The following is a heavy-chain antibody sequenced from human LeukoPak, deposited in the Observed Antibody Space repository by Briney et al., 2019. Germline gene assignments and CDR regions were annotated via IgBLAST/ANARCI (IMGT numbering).Heavy chain of an antibody. CDR3: AREDYCSGGSCYSGYFQH. D-gene: IGHD2-15*01. J-gene: IGHJ1*01. V-gene: IGHV4-59*01. CDR1: GGSISSYY. CDR2: IYYSGTT. Sequence: SETLSLTCTVSGGSISSYYWSWIRQPPGKGLEWIGYIYYSGTTNYNPSLKSRVTISVDTSKNQFSLKLSSVTAAYTAVYYCAREDYCSGGSCYSGYFQHWGQGTLVTVSS.